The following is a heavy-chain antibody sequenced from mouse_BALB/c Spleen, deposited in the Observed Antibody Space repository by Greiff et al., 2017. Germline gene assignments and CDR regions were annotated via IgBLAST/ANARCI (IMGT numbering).Heavy chain of an antibody. V-gene: IGHV14-1*02. Sequence: EVQLQESGAELVRPGALVKLSCKASGFNIKDYYMHWVKQRPEQGLEWIGWIDPENGNTIYDPKFQGKASITADTSSNTAYLQLSSLTSEDTAVYYCARSYYSLYYFDYWGQGTTLTVSS. CDR1: GFNIKDYY. CDR2: IDPENGNT. D-gene: IGHD2-12*01. CDR3: ARSYYSLYYFDY. J-gene: IGHJ2*01.